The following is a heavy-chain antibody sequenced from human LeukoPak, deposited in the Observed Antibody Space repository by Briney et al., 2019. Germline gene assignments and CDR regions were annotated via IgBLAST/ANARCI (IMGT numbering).Heavy chain of an antibody. D-gene: IGHD3-10*01. Sequence: PSETLSLTCTVSGYSISSGYYWVWIRQPPGKGLEWIGSIYRSGSTNYNPSLKSRVTMSVDTSKNQFSLKLSSVTAADTAVYYCARDRVVWFGEPHAFDIWGQGTMVTVSS. J-gene: IGHJ3*02. V-gene: IGHV4-38-2*02. CDR1: GYSISSGYY. CDR2: IYRSGST. CDR3: ARDRVVWFGEPHAFDI.